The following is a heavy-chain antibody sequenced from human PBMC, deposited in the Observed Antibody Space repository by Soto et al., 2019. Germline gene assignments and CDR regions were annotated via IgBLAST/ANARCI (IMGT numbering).Heavy chain of an antibody. V-gene: IGHV3-23*01. CDR3: AKGFLVAVTLIRPDDAFDV. CDR1: GFTFGNFG. D-gene: IGHD2-21*02. Sequence: LRLSCAASGFTFGNFGMNWVRQAPGKGLGWVSGISGGGGSTYYADSVKGRFTISRDPSKNTIFLEMNSLRAEDTAVYYCAKGFLVAVTLIRPDDAFDVWGQGTLVTVSS. J-gene: IGHJ3*01. CDR2: ISGGGGST.